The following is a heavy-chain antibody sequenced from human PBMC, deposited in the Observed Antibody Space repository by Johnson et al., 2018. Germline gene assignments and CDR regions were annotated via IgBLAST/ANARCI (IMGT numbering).Heavy chain of an antibody. D-gene: IGHD1-26*01. V-gene: IGHV3-11*04. CDR2: MSSSSSTI. J-gene: IGHJ4*02. CDR3: ARVVGAIHHFDY. Sequence: QVQLVQSGGGLVKPGGSLRLSCAASGFTFSDYYMTWIRQAPGKGLQWVSYMSSSSSTIYYADSVKGRFTISRDNAKNSLYLQMNSLRDGDTAVYYCARVVGAIHHFDYWGQGTLVTVSS. CDR1: GFTFSDYY.